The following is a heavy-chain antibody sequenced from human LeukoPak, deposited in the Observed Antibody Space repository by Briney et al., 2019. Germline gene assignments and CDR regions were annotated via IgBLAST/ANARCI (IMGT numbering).Heavy chain of an antibody. CDR1: GGSISSYY. Sequence: SETLSLTCTVSGGSISSYYWSWIRQPPGKGLEWIGYIYYSGSTYYNPSLKSRVTISVATSKNQFSLKLSSVTAADTAVYYCARGQMATITSQVFDYWGQGTLVTVSS. CDR2: IYYSGST. J-gene: IGHJ4*02. CDR3: ARGQMATITSQVFDY. D-gene: IGHD5-24*01. V-gene: IGHV4-59*08.